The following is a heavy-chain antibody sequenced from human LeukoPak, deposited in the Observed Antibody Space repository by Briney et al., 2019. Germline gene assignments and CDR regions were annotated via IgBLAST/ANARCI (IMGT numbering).Heavy chain of an antibody. J-gene: IGHJ3*01. CDR1: GGSISSRSHC. D-gene: IGHD3-22*01. CDR3: AVAGVRYYDSSGLHAFDF. Sequence: SETLSLTCTVSGGSISSRSHCWGWIRQPPGKGLEWIGTMFYSGSTYYNPSLKSRVAISVDTSENQFSQELNSVTAADTAVYYCAVAGVRYYDSSGLHAFDFWGRGTMVTVSS. V-gene: IGHV4-39*01. CDR2: MFYSGST.